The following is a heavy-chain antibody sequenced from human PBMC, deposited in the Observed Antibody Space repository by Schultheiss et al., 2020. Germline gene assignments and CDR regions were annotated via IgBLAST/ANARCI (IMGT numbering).Heavy chain of an antibody. CDR2: IYYSGST. D-gene: IGHD4-17*01. V-gene: IGHV4-59*01. CDR3: ASGVSSTTVTD. J-gene: IGHJ4*02. Sequence: SETLSLTCTVSGGSISTYYWSWIRQPPGKGLEWIGYIYYSGSTNYSPSLKSRVTISVDTSKNQFSLKLSSVTAADTAVYYCASGVSSTTVTDWGQGTLVTVSS. CDR1: GGSISTYY.